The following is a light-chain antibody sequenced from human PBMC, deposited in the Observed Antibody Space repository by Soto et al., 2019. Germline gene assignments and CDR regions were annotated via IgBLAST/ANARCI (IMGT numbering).Light chain of an antibody. CDR3: QQYASSLT. CDR2: GAS. V-gene: IGKV3-20*01. CDR1: QSVDSAF. J-gene: IGKJ1*01. Sequence: EIVLTQSPGSLSLSLGETATLSCRASQSVDSAFFAWYQQKPGQPPRLLMYGASRRATGIPDRFSGSGSGTDFTLTISRLAPEDFAVYYWQQYASSLTFGQGTKVEI.